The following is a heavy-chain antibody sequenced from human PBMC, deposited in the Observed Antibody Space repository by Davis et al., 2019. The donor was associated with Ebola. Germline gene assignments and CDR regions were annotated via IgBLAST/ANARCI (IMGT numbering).Heavy chain of an antibody. D-gene: IGHD3-3*01. V-gene: IGHV2-26*01. CDR3: ARLATFHDLWSDFPNWFDP. CDR1: GFSLSKSGMG. CDR2: IFSNDEK. Sequence: SGPTLVKPTETLTLTCTVSGFSLSKSGMGVSWIRQPPGKALEWLAHIFSNDEKFYSTSLRSRLTISKDTSKSQVVLTMTNMDPVDTATYYCARLATFHDLWSDFPNWFDPWGQGTLVTVSS. J-gene: IGHJ5*02.